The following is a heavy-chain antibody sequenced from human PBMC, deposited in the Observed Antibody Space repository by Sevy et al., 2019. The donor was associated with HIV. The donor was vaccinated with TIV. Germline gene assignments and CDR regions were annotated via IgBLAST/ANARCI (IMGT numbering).Heavy chain of an antibody. CDR1: GGTFSGYY. CDR3: ARAGKDIVVVPAAAPYYYYGMDV. D-gene: IGHD2-2*01. Sequence: SETLSLTCAVYGGTFSGYYWSWIRQPPGKGLEWIGEINQSGSTNYNPSLKSRVTISVDTSKNQFSLKLSSVTAADTAVYYCARAGKDIVVVPAAAPYYYYGMDVWGQGTTVTVSS. V-gene: IGHV4-34*01. J-gene: IGHJ6*02. CDR2: INQSGST.